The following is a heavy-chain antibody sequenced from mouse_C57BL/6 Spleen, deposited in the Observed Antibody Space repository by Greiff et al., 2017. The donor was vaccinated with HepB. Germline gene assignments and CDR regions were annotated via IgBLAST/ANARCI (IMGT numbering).Heavy chain of an antibody. Sequence: EVQLQESGPGLVKPSQSLSLTCSVTGYSITSGYYWNWIRQFPGNKLEWMGYISYDGSNNYNPSLKNRISITRDTSKNQFFLKLNSVTTEDTATYYCARDPIYYGYDEENAMDYWGQGTSVTVSS. V-gene: IGHV3-6*01. CDR1: GYSITSGYY. D-gene: IGHD2-2*01. CDR3: ARDPIYYGYDEENAMDY. CDR2: ISYDGSN. J-gene: IGHJ4*01.